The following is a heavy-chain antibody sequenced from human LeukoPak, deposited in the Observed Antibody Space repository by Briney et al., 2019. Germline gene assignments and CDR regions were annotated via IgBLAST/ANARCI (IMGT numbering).Heavy chain of an antibody. V-gene: IGHV3-66*01. CDR1: GFTVSSNY. Sequence: GGSLRLSCAVSGFTVSSNYMNWVRQAPGKALEWVSVIYSGGSTYYADSVKGRFTISRDNSKNTLYLQMNSLRAEDTAVYYCARSRYGTTWSSSWEFDYWGQGTLVTVSS. D-gene: IGHD6-13*01. CDR3: ARSRYGTTWSSSWEFDY. J-gene: IGHJ4*02. CDR2: IYSGGST.